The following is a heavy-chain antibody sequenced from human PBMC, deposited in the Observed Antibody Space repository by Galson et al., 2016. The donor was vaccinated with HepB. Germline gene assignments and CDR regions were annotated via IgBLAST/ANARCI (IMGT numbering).Heavy chain of an antibody. D-gene: IGHD4-17*01. V-gene: IGHV1-46*01. J-gene: IGHJ6*03. Sequence: SVKVSCKASGGTFSSYAISWVRQAPGQGLEWMGKINPSGGSTRYAQKFQGRVTMTRDTSTSTVYMELSSLGSEDTAVYYCARGTVTPFHYYYYYMDVWGKGTTVTVSS. CDR3: ARGTVTPFHYYYYYMDV. CDR1: GGTFSSYA. CDR2: INPSGGST.